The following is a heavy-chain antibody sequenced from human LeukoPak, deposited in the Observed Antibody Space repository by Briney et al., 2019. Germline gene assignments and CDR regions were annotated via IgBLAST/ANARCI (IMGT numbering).Heavy chain of an antibody. CDR1: GGTFSSHA. D-gene: IGHD3-3*01. J-gene: IGHJ6*02. Sequence: ASVKVSCKASGGTFSSHAISWVRQAPGQGLEWMGWINTNTGNPTYAQGFTGRFVFSLDTSVSTAYLQISSLKAEDTAVYYCARGRFGVVTFYYYGMDVWGQGTTVTVSS. CDR2: INTNTGNP. V-gene: IGHV7-4-1*02. CDR3: ARGRFGVVTFYYYGMDV.